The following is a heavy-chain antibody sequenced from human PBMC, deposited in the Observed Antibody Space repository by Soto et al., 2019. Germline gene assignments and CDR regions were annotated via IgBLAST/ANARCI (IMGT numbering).Heavy chain of an antibody. D-gene: IGHD2-8*01. CDR3: ARGYCTTNICDPWFDP. Sequence: GESLRISCTGVGYSFTSYWIGWVRQMPGKGLEWMGIIYPGDSDTRYSPSFQGQVTISADKSISTVYLQWSSLKASDTAMYYCARGYCTTNICDPWFDPWGQGTLVTVSS. J-gene: IGHJ5*02. CDR1: GYSFTSYW. CDR2: IYPGDSDT. V-gene: IGHV5-51*01.